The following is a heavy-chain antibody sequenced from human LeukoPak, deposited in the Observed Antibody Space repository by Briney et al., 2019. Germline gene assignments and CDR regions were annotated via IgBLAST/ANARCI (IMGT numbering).Heavy chain of an antibody. CDR2: INHSGST. CDR3: ARGGYNWNYNYFDY. CDR1: GGSFSGYY. D-gene: IGHD1-7*01. Sequence: SETLSLTCAVYGGSFSGYYWSWIRQPPGKGLEWVGEINHSGSTNYNPSLKSRVTISVDMSKNQFSLKLSSVTAADTAVYYCARGGYNWNYNYFDYWGQGTLVTVSS. V-gene: IGHV4-34*01. J-gene: IGHJ4*02.